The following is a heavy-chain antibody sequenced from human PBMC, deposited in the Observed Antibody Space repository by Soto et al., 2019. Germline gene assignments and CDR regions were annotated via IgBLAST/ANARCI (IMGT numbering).Heavy chain of an antibody. V-gene: IGHV3-74*01. CDR2: INSDGSST. D-gene: IGHD3-3*01. CDR3: ARERYYDFWSGYYNHYGMDV. CDR1: GFTFSSYW. Sequence: VGSLRLSCAASGFTFSSYWMHWVRQAPGKGLVWVSRINSDGSSTSYADSVKGRFTISRDNAKNTLYLQMNSLRAEDTAVYYCARERYYDFWSGYYNHYGMDVWGQGTTVTV. J-gene: IGHJ6*02.